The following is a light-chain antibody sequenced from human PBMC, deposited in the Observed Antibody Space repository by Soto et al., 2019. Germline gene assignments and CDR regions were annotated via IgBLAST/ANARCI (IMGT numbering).Light chain of an antibody. CDR3: QRYGATLWT. CDR2: GAS. J-gene: IGKJ1*01. CDR1: QSVSSNY. V-gene: IGKV3-20*01. Sequence: EIVLTQSPGALSSSPGETITLSCRASQSVSSNYLAWYQQKPGQAPRLLVYGASSRATGIPDRFSGSGSGTDFTLTIIRLEPEDFAVYYCQRYGATLWTFGQGTKVDIK.